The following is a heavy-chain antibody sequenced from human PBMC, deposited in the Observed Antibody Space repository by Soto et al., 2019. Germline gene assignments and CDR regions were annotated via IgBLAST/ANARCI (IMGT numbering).Heavy chain of an antibody. CDR3: ARATSGWYKDAFDI. D-gene: IGHD6-19*01. CDR1: GFTFSSYA. Sequence: QVQLVESGGGVVQPGGSLRLSCAASGFTFSSYAMHWVRQAPGKGLEWVAVISYDGSNKYYADSVKGRFTISRDNSKNTLYLQMNSLRAEDTAVYYCARATSGWYKDAFDIWGQGTMVTVSS. V-gene: IGHV3-30-3*01. J-gene: IGHJ3*02. CDR2: ISYDGSNK.